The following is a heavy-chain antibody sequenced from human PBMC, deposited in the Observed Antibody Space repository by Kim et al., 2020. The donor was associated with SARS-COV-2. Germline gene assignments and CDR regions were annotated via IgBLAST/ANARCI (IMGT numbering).Heavy chain of an antibody. CDR3: ARDRGGGYSSGWLGY. D-gene: IGHD6-19*01. Sequence: GGSLRLSCAASGFTFSDYYMSWIRQAPGKGLEWVSYISNTGSTKYYADSVKGRFTISRDNAKNSLYLQMNSLKAEDTAVYYCARDRGGGYSSGWLGYWGQGTLVTVSS. CDR2: ISNTGSTK. CDR1: GFTFSDYY. J-gene: IGHJ4*02. V-gene: IGHV3-11*04.